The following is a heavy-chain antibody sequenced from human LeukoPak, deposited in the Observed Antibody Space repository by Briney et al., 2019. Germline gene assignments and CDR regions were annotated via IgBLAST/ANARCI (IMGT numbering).Heavy chain of an antibody. CDR2: ISSSSSYI. J-gene: IGHJ4*02. V-gene: IGHV3-21*01. CDR3: ARDLRGSGNPGDY. Sequence: SGGSLRLSCAASGFTFSSYSMNWVRQAPGKGLEWVSSISSSSSYIYYADSVKGRFTISRDNAKNSLYLQMNSLRAEDTAVYYCARDLRGSGNPGDYWGQGTLVTVSS. CDR1: GFTFSSYS. D-gene: IGHD3-10*01.